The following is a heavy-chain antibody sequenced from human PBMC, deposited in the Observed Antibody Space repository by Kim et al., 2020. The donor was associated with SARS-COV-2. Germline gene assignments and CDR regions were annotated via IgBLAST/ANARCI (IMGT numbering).Heavy chain of an antibody. CDR3: ARDGGSYGSNDPIY. D-gene: IGHD1-26*01. CDR1: GGTFSSYA. Sequence: SVKVSCKASGGTFSSYAISWVRQAPGQGLEWMGGIIPIFGTANYAQKFQGRVTITADESTSTAYMELSSLRSEDTAVYYCARDGGSYGSNDPIYWGQGTLVTVSS. V-gene: IGHV1-69*13. J-gene: IGHJ4*02. CDR2: IIPIFGTA.